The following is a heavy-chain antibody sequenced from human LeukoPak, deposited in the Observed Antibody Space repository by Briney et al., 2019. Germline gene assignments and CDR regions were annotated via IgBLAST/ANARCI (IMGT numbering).Heavy chain of an antibody. CDR2: INPSGGST. Sequence: ASLKDSCKASGYTFTSYYMHWGRQAPGQGLEWMGIINPSGGSTSYAQKFQGRVTMTRDTSTSTVYMELSSLRSEDTAVYYCARGDCSSTSCYPPLGWFDPWGQGTLVTVSS. J-gene: IGHJ5*02. CDR3: ARGDCSSTSCYPPLGWFDP. D-gene: IGHD2-2*01. V-gene: IGHV1-46*01. CDR1: GYTFTSYY.